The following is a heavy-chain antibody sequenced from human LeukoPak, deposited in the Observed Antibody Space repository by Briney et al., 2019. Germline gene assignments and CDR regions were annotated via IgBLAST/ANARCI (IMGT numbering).Heavy chain of an antibody. CDR2: IIPIFGTA. J-gene: IGHJ4*02. CDR3: ARGGVAYCSGGSCYNDY. CDR1: GYTFTGYY. V-gene: IGHV1-69*13. D-gene: IGHD2-15*01. Sequence: SVKVSCKASGYTFTGYYIHWVRQAPGQGLEWMGGIIPIFGTANYAQKFQGRVTITADESTSTAYMELSSLRSEDTAVYYCARGGVAYCSGGSCYNDYWGQGTLVTVSS.